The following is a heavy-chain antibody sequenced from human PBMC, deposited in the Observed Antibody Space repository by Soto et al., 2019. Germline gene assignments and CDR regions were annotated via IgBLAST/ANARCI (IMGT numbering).Heavy chain of an antibody. D-gene: IGHD3-16*02. CDR3: ARGLGELSLYVDY. J-gene: IGHJ4*02. CDR2: ISSSSSTI. CDR1: GFTFSSYS. V-gene: IGHV3-48*01. Sequence: EVQLVESGGGLVQPGGSLRLSCAASGFTFSSYSMNWVRQAPGKGLEWVSYISSSSSTIYYADSVKGRFTISRDNAKNSLYLQMNSLRAEDTAVYYCARGLGELSLYVDYWGQGTLVTVSS.